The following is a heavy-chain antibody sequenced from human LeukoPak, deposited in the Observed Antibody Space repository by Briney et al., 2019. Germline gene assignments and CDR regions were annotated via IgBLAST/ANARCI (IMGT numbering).Heavy chain of an antibody. V-gene: IGHV3-23*01. D-gene: IGHD3-10*01. CDR3: ARDLDMVRGVFDY. J-gene: IGHJ4*02. CDR1: GFTFNNFA. CDR2: ISGSGGST. Sequence: GGSLRLSCAASGFTFNNFAMSWVRQAPGKGLEWVSAISGSGGSTYYADSVKGRFTISRDNSKNTLYLQMNSLRAEDTAVYYCARDLDMVRGVFDYWGQGTLVTVSS.